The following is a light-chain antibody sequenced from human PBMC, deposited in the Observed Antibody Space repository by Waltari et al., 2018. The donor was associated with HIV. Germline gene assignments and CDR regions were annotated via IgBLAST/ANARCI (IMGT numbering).Light chain of an antibody. CDR2: EVS. V-gene: IGLV2-14*01. Sequence: QFALTPPASVSGSPGQSITIPCTGRSSDIGSYNYVSWYQHHPGKAPNRIFYEVSNRPSGISSRVSGSKSGNTASLTISGLQAEDEADYFCSSLTNSATLSVLFGGGTQLTVL. CDR3: SSLTNSATLSVL. J-gene: IGLJ3*02. CDR1: SSDIGSYNY.